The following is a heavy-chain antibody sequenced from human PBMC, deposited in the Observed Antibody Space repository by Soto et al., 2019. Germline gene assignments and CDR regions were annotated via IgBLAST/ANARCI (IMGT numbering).Heavy chain of an antibody. V-gene: IGHV4-30-4*01. CDR3: ASTGYCSGGSCYDY. Sequence: QVQLQESGPGLVKPSQTLSLTCTVSGGSISSGDYYWSWIRQPPGKVLEWIGYIYYSGSTYYNPSLKSRVTISVDTSTNQFSLKLSSVTAAYTAVYYCASTGYCSGGSCYDYWGQGTLVTVSS. J-gene: IGHJ4*02. D-gene: IGHD2-15*01. CDR1: GGSISSGDYY. CDR2: IYYSGST.